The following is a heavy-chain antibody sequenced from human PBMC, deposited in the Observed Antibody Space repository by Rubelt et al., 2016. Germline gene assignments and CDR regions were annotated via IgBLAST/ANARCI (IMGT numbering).Heavy chain of an antibody. CDR1: GGSISSYY. J-gene: IGHJ3*02. CDR2: IYYSGST. V-gene: IGHV4-59*01. Sequence: QVQLQESGPGLVKPSETLSLTCTVPGGSISSYYWSWIRQPPGKGLEWIGYIYYSGSTNYNPSLKSGVTISVDTSKNQCALKLSSGTAAETAVYYCARDLTVTPWGGAIDIWGQGTMVTVSS. CDR3: ARDLTVTPWGGAIDI. D-gene: IGHD4-17*01.